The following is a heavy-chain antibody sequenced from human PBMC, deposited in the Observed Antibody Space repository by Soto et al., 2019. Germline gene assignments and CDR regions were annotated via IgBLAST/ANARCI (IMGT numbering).Heavy chain of an antibody. CDR2: TYYRSKWYN. V-gene: IGHV6-1*01. J-gene: IGHJ6*02. Sequence: SPTLSLTCAISGDSVSSNSAAWNWIRQSPSRGLEWLGRTYYRSKWYNDYAVSVKSRITINPDTSKNQFSLQLNSVTPEDTAVYYCARGARSGWSYYYYGMDVWGQGTTVTVSS. D-gene: IGHD6-19*01. CDR3: ARGARSGWSYYYYGMDV. CDR1: GDSVSSNSAA.